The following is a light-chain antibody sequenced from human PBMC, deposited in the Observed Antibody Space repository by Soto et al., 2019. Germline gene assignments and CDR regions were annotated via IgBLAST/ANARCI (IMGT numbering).Light chain of an antibody. CDR2: DVT. Sequence: QSALTQPASVSGSPGQSNTISCTGTSSDVGGYNYVSWYQQHPGKAPKLLIYDVTNRPSVVSNRFSGSKSGNTASLTISGLQAEDEADYYCNSYTSSSNLVFGGGTKVTVL. CDR3: NSYTSSSNLV. V-gene: IGLV2-14*01. J-gene: IGLJ3*02. CDR1: SSDVGGYNY.